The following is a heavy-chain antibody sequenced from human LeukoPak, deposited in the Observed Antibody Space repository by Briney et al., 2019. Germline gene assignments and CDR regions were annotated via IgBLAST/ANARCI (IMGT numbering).Heavy chain of an antibody. CDR2: IYSSGST. J-gene: IGHJ2*01. CDR3: ARDPGDNWYFDL. Sequence: PSETLSLTCTVSGGSISSYYWSWIRQPAGKGLEWIGRIYSSGSTHYNPSLKSRVTMSVDTSKNQFSLKLSSVTAADTAVYCCARDPGDNWYFDLWGRGTLVTVSS. D-gene: IGHD7-27*01. V-gene: IGHV4-4*07. CDR1: GGSISSYY.